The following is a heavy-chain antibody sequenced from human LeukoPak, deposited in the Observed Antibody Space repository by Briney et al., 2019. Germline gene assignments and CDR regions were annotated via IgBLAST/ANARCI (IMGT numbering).Heavy chain of an antibody. CDR3: AKGGGGDY. Sequence: PGGSLRLSCAASGFTFSSYAMSWVRQAPGKGLEWVSGITGSGGSTYYADSVKGRFTISRDNSKNTLSLQMNRLGAEDTAVYYCAKGGGGDYWGQGTLVTVSS. V-gene: IGHV3-23*01. J-gene: IGHJ4*02. CDR2: ITGSGGST. CDR1: GFTFSSYA. D-gene: IGHD3-10*01.